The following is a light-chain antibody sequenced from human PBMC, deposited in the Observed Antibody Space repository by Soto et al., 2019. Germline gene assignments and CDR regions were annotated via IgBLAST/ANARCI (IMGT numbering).Light chain of an antibody. CDR1: RGHSSYA. V-gene: IGLV4-69*01. CDR3: QTWGTGPVV. Sequence: QLVLTQSPSASASLGASVKLTCTLSRGHSSYAIAWHQQQPEKGPRYLMKLNSDGSHSKGDGIPDRFSGSSSGAERYLTISSLQSEDEADYYCQTWGTGPVVFGGGTQLTVL. J-gene: IGLJ2*01. CDR2: LNSDGSH.